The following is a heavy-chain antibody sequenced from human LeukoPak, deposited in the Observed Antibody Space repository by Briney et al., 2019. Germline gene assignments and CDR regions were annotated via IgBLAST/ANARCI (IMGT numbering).Heavy chain of an antibody. J-gene: IGHJ6*03. Sequence: PSETLSLTCAVSGGSISSSNWWSWVRQPPGKGLEWIGEIYHSGSTNYNPSLKSRVTISVDTSKNQFSLNLSSVTAADTAVYYCARIIKYGDYVGSIYYYYYMDVWGKGTTVTVSS. CDR1: GGSISSSNW. D-gene: IGHD4-17*01. V-gene: IGHV4-4*02. CDR3: ARIIKYGDYVGSIYYYYYMDV. CDR2: IYHSGST.